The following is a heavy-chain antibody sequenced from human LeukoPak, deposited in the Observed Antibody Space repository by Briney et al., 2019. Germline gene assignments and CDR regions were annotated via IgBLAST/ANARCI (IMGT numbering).Heavy chain of an antibody. Sequence: PSETLSLTCTVSGGSISSYYWSWIRQPPGKGLEWIGEINHSGSTNYNPSLKSRVTISVDTSKNQFSLKLSSVTAADTAVYYCARLFARSRLDYWGQGTLVTVSS. CDR1: GGSISSYY. CDR2: INHSGST. CDR3: ARLFARSRLDY. J-gene: IGHJ4*02. V-gene: IGHV4-34*01. D-gene: IGHD3-10*02.